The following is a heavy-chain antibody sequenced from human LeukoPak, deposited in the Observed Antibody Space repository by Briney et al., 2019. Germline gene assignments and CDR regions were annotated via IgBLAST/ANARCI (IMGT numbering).Heavy chain of an antibody. CDR3: ARDLSGVTGYTYGRGIDY. J-gene: IGHJ4*02. CDR1: GFTFSRYW. Sequence: GGSLRLSCAASGFTFSRYWMSWVRQAPGKGLEWVASINQDESAKFYVDSVKGRFTISRDNAKTSLYLQMNSLRADDTAVYYCARDLSGVTGYTYGRGIDYWGQGTLVTVSS. D-gene: IGHD5-18*01. V-gene: IGHV3-7*01. CDR2: INQDESAK.